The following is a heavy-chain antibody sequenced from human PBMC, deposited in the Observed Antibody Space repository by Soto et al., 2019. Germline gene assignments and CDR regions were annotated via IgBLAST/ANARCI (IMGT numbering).Heavy chain of an antibody. CDR2: ISAYNGNT. D-gene: IGHD3-10*01. J-gene: IGHJ5*02. Sequence: QVQLVQSGAEVKKPGASVKVSCKASGYTFTDYGITWVRQAPGQGLEWMGWISAYNGNTNYAQNFQDRVTMTPDTSTNRAYMELRSLTPDDTDVYFCARDPLTYFYDSGSYLGPPGKNWFDPWGQGTLVTVSS. CDR3: ARDPLTYFYDSGSYLGPPGKNWFDP. CDR1: GYTFTDYG. V-gene: IGHV1-18*01.